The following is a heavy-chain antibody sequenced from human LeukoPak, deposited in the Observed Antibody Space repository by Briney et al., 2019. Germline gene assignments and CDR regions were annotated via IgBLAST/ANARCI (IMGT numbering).Heavy chain of an antibody. CDR2: IYYSGST. CDR1: GGSINSGDYY. J-gene: IGHJ5*02. Sequence: PSETLSLTCTVSGGSINSGDYYWSWIRQHPGKGLEWIGYIYYSGSTYYNPSLKSRVSMSVDTSKNQFSLKLNSVTAADTAVYYCARGLTYSSSQGNWFDPWGQGTLVTVSS. V-gene: IGHV4-31*03. D-gene: IGHD6-6*01. CDR3: ARGLTYSSSQGNWFDP.